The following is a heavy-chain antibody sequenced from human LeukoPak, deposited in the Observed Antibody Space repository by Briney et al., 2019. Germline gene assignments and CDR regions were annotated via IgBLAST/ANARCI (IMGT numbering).Heavy chain of an antibody. CDR3: VRVAMIRGVVFKNWFDS. Sequence: ASVKVSCKASGGTFSRYAISWVRQAPGQGLEWMGWISAYSGNTNYADNLQGRLTMTTDTSTSTAHMELRSLRSDDTAVYYCVRVAMIRGVVFKNWFDSWGQGSLVTVSS. D-gene: IGHD3-10*01. CDR2: ISAYSGNT. CDR1: GGTFSRYA. J-gene: IGHJ5*01. V-gene: IGHV1-18*01.